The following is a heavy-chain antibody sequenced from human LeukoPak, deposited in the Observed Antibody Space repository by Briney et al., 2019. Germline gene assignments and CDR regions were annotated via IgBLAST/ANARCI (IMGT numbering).Heavy chain of an antibody. CDR3: ARDVRLSTAMVIWFDP. J-gene: IGHJ5*02. V-gene: IGHV1-69*13. CDR2: IIPIFGTA. D-gene: IGHD5-18*01. CDR1: GGTFSSYA. Sequence: SVKVSCKASGGTFSSYAISWVRQAPGQGLEWMGGIIPIFGTANYAQKFQGRVTITADESTSTAYMELSSPRSEDTAVYYCARDVRLSTAMVIWFDPWGQGTLVTVSS.